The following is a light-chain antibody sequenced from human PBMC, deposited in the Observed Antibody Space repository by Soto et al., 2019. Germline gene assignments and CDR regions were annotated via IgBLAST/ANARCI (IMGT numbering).Light chain of an antibody. CDR2: GAS. CDR3: QQYDSTPPT. J-gene: IGKJ1*01. Sequence: EIVLTQSPGTLSLSPGDRATLSCRASQSVNSNYLAWYQRKPGQAPRLLIYGASNRATDIPYRFSASGSGTDFTLTITRLEAGDFAVYYCQQYDSTPPTFGQGTKVEFK. CDR1: QSVNSNY. V-gene: IGKV3-20*01.